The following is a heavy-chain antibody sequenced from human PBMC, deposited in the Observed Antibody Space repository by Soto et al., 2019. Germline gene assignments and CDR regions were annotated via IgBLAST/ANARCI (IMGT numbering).Heavy chain of an antibody. Sequence: QVQLQESGPGLVKPSQTLSLTCPVSGGSISSGGYYWSWIRQHPGKGLEWIVYIYYSGSTYYNPSLKCRVTISVDTSKNQFSLKLRSVAAADTAVYYCARWHYESSGYYYFDYWGQGTLVTVSS. J-gene: IGHJ4*02. CDR2: IYYSGST. V-gene: IGHV4-31*03. CDR1: GGSISSGGYY. CDR3: ARWHYESSGYYYFDY. D-gene: IGHD3-22*01.